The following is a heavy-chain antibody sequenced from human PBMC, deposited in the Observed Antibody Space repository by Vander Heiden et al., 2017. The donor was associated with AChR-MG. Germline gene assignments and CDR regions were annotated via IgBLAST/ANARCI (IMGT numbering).Heavy chain of an antibody. Sequence: EVQLLESGGGLVQPGGSLRLSCAASRFTFSSYAMHWVRQPPGKGLEWVSAISGGGGGTYYADSVKGRFTISRDNSNNTLYLQIHSLRAEDTALYYCAKGDRMVATRFYHDFWGQGTLVTVSS. CDR3: AKGDRMVATRFYHDF. CDR2: ISGGGGGT. V-gene: IGHV3-23*01. J-gene: IGHJ4*02. D-gene: IGHD2-8*01. CDR1: RFTFSSYA.